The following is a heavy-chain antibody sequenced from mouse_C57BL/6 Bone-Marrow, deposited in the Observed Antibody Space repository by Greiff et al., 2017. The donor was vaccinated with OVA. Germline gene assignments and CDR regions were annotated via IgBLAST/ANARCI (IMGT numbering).Heavy chain of an antibody. CDR3: TRGYSNYYAMDY. J-gene: IGHJ4*01. Sequence: QVQLQQSGAELVRPGASVTLSCKASGYTFTDYEMHWVKQTPVHGLEWIGAIDPETGGTAYNPKFKGKAILTADKSSSTAYMELRSLTCEDSAVYYCTRGYSNYYAMDYWGQGTSVTVSS. CDR1: GYTFTDYE. D-gene: IGHD2-5*01. CDR2: IDPETGGT. V-gene: IGHV1-15*01.